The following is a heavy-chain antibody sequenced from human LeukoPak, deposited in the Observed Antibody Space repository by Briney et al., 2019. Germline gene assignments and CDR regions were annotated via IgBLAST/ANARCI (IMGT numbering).Heavy chain of an antibody. V-gene: IGHV3-23*01. Sequence: GGSLRLSCAASGFTFSSYAMNWVRQAPGEGLEWVSAISESGGSTYYTDSVKGRFTIYRDNSKNTLYLQMKGLRAEDTAVYYCAKRWDNILTGFDYWRQGTLVTVSS. CDR1: GFTFSSYA. J-gene: IGHJ4*02. CDR2: ISESGGST. CDR3: AKRWDNILTGFDY. D-gene: IGHD3-9*01.